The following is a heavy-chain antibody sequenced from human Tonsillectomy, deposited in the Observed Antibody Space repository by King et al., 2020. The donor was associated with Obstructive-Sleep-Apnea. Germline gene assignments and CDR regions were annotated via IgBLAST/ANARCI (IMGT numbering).Heavy chain of an antibody. D-gene: IGHD3-22*01. CDR1: GGSISSYY. J-gene: IGHJ4*02. CDR2: IYYSGST. Sequence: QLQESGPGLVKPSETLSLTCTVSGGSISSYYWSWIRQPPGKGLEWIGYIYYSGSTNYNPSLKSRVTISVDTSKNQFSLKLSSVTAADTAVYYCARGVEGDSSGYLDYWGQGTLVTVSS. V-gene: IGHV4-59*01. CDR3: ARGVEGDSSGYLDY.